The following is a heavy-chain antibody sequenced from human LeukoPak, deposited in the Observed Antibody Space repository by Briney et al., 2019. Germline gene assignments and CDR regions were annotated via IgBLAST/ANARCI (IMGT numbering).Heavy chain of an antibody. V-gene: IGHV4-34*01. CDR1: GGSFSDYS. D-gene: IGHD3-22*01. Sequence: SETLSLTCAVYGGSFSDYSWSWIRQSPGRGLEWIGEIDHSGSTNYSQSLKSRVTISVDTSKNQVSLKLTSVTAADSALFYCARGSGAYDRTGNFYYYMDVWGKGTTVTVSS. CDR2: IDHSGST. J-gene: IGHJ6*03. CDR3: ARGSGAYDRTGNFYYYMDV.